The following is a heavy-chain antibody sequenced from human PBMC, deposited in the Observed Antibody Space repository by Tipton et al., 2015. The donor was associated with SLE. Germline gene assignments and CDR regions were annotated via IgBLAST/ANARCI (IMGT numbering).Heavy chain of an antibody. CDR3: TVTVPPRYFDY. J-gene: IGHJ4*02. Sequence: SLRLSCAASGFTFSGSAMHWVRQASGKGLEWVGRIRSKANSYATAYAASVKGRFTISRDDSKNTAYLQMNSLKTEDTAVYYCTVTVPPRYFDYWGQRTLVTVSS. V-gene: IGHV3-73*01. CDR2: IRSKANSYAT. CDR1: GFTFSGSA. D-gene: IGHD2/OR15-2a*01.